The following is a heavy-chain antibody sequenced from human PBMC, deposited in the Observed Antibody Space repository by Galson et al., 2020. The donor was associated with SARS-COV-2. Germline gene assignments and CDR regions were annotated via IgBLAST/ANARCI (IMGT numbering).Heavy chain of an antibody. CDR3: ARGRYYNILSGDYYYYGMDV. J-gene: IGHJ6*02. Sequence: NSGGSLRLSCAASAFTFSDYYMTWLRQAPGKGLEWVSSISSTGSTIYYADSVKGRFTISRDNTKNSLYLQMNSLRAEDTAVYYCARGRYYNILSGDYYYYGMDVWGQGTTVTVSS. D-gene: IGHD3-9*01. V-gene: IGHV3-11*01. CDR2: ISSTGSTI. CDR1: AFTFSDYY.